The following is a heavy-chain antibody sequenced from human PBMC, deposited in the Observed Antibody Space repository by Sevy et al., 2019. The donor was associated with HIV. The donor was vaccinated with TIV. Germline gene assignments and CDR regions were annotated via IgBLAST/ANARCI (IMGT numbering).Heavy chain of an antibody. CDR2: ISYDGSNK. D-gene: IGHD4-17*01. CDR1: GFTFSSYG. CDR3: AKPTDYDGFFDY. V-gene: IGHV3-30*18. J-gene: IGHJ4*02. Sequence: GGSLRLSCAASGFTFSSYGMHWVRQAPGKGLEWVAVISYDGSNKYYADFVKGRFTISRDSSKNTLYLQMNSLRAEDTAVYYCAKPTDYDGFFDYWGQGTLVTVSS.